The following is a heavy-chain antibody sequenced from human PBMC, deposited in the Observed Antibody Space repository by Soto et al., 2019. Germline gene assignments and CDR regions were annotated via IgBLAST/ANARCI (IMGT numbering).Heavy chain of an antibody. D-gene: IGHD2-2*01. CDR2: ISGRGDSS. Sequence: PAGSLRLSCAACGFTFSSSGMSGVRQAPGKGLEWVSAISGRGDSSYYADSVKGRFTISRDNSKNTLYLQMNSLRAEDTAVYHCANAYCSSTSCRAEYFQHWGQGTLVTVSS. CDR1: GFTFSSSG. CDR3: ANAYCSSTSCRAEYFQH. J-gene: IGHJ1*01. V-gene: IGHV3-23*01.